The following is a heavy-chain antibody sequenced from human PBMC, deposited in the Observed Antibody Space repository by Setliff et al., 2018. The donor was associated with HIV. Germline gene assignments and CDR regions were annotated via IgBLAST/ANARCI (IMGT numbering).Heavy chain of an antibody. CDR2: IYYSGST. D-gene: IGHD3-22*01. Sequence: PSETLSLTCAVSNYSISSSSYYWGWIRQHPVRGLEWIGYIYYSGSTYYNPSLRSRLTISIDTSKNQFSLKLISLTAADTAVYFCARDPHYYDRSGHYSWFYFDYWGQGTLVTVSS. V-gene: IGHV4-39*07. CDR1: NYSISSSSYY. CDR3: ARDPHYYDRSGHYSWFYFDY. J-gene: IGHJ4*02.